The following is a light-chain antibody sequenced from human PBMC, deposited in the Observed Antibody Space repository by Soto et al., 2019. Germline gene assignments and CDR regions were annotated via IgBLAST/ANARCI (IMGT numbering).Light chain of an antibody. CDR1: QSISSW. CDR2: DAS. Sequence: DIPMTQSPSTLSASVGDRVTITCRASQSISSWLAWYQQKPGKATKVLIYDASSLESGVTSRFSGSASGTEFTLTISSLQPDDFATYSCQQYNSYPYTFGQGTKLEIK. V-gene: IGKV1-5*01. CDR3: QQYNSYPYT. J-gene: IGKJ2*01.